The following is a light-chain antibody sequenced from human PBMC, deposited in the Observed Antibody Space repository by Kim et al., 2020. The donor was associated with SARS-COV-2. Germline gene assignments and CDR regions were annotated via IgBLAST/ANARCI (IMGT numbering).Light chain of an antibody. V-gene: IGKV1-17*03. J-gene: IGKJ2*01. Sequence: DIQMTQSPSAMSASVGDRVTITCRASQGISSYLAWFQPKPGKAPKRLIYAASNLQSGVPSRFSGSGSGTEFTLTINSLQPEDFATYYCLQHKSYPYTFGQGTKLEI. CDR1: QGISSY. CDR3: LQHKSYPYT. CDR2: AAS.